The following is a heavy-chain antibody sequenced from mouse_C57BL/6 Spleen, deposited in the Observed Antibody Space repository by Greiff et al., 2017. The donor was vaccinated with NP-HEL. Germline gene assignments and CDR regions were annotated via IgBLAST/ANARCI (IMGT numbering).Heavy chain of an antibody. Sequence: VQLKESGPELVKPGASVKMSCKASGYTFTDYNMHWVKQSHGKSLEWIGYINPNNGGTSYNQKFKGKATLTVNKSSSTAYMELRSLTSEDSAVYYCARGGYDDYFDYWGQGTTLTVSS. J-gene: IGHJ2*01. CDR1: GYTFTDYN. D-gene: IGHD2-2*01. CDR2: INPNNGGT. CDR3: ARGGYDDYFDY. V-gene: IGHV1-22*01.